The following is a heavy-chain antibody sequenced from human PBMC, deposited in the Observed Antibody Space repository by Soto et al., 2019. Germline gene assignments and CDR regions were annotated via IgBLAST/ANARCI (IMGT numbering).Heavy chain of an antibody. CDR1: GFTIRSYT. J-gene: IGHJ6*02. V-gene: IGHV3-30-3*01. Sequence: PGGSLRLSCAASGFTIRSYTMHWVRQAPGKGLEWVALMSFDESNKYYADSVKGRLTFSRDNSKNTLYLQMNSLRAEDTAVYFCAGDRLYGDYEWHGMGVWGQGTTVTVSS. CDR3: AGDRLYGDYEWHGMGV. D-gene: IGHD4-17*01. CDR2: MSFDESNK.